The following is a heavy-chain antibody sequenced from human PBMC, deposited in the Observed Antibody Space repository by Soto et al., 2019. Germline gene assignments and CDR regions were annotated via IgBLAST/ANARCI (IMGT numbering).Heavy chain of an antibody. CDR2: INHSGNT. D-gene: IGHD2-21*01. J-gene: IGHJ5*02. CDR1: GASLSDNY. V-gene: IGHV4-34*01. Sequence: SETLSLTCAVYGASLSDNYCNWLRQPPGKGLEWIGEINHSGNTNYNPSLRSRVTISIDTSKNQLSLNLRSVSAADTAVYYCARGRGEFDAWGKGTLVTVSS. CDR3: ARGRGEFDA.